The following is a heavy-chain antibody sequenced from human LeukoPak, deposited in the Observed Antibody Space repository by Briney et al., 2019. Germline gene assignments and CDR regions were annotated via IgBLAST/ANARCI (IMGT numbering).Heavy chain of an antibody. J-gene: IGHJ4*02. Sequence: SGTLSLTCAVSGASIDSHSWWSWVRQPPGRGLEWIGEIYHSGGANYKPSLKSRVTMSVDTSKNHFSLKLTSVAAADTAVYYCAYNRNFALDNWGQGTLVTVSS. CDR2: IYHSGGA. CDR3: AYNRNFALDN. D-gene: IGHD1-14*01. CDR1: GASIDSHSW. V-gene: IGHV4-4*02.